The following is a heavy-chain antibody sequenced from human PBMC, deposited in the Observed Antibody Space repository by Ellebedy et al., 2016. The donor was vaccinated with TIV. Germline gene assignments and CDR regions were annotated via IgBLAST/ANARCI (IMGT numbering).Heavy chain of an antibody. J-gene: IGHJ4*02. Sequence: GESLKISCAGSGFTFSSYSLNWARQAPGKGLECVSYIGRNSSFLYYADSVKGRFTISRDNAKNSLYLQMNSLRAEDTAVYYCARDSSYAFDYWGQGALVTVSS. CDR2: IGRNSSFL. CDR3: ARDSSYAFDY. V-gene: IGHV3-21*05. CDR1: GFTFSSYS. D-gene: IGHD2-2*01.